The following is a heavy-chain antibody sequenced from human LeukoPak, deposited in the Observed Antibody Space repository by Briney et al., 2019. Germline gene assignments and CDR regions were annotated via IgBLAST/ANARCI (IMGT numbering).Heavy chain of an antibody. CDR1: GFTSSNAW. CDR3: TTFNYVVFFI. J-gene: IGHJ3*02. Sequence: GGSLTLSCAVSGFTSSNAWMSWVRQAPGKGLEWVGRIKSTTDGGTRDYAAPVKGRLTISRDDSKNTLYLQMNSLKTQDTAVFYFTTFNYVVFFIGGKGKMVTVFS. V-gene: IGHV3-15*01. D-gene: IGHD3-10*02. CDR2: IKSTTDGGTR.